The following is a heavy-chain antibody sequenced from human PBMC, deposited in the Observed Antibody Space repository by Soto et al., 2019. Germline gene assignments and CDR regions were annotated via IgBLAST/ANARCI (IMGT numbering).Heavy chain of an antibody. CDR1: GFTFSSYV. CDR2: ISFDGSNT. CDR3: ARGAGLSQYNYYINV. Sequence: GGSLRLSCAASGFTFSSYVMHWVRQAPGKCLEWVAIISFDGSNTYYADSVKGRFTISRDSSKNTLYLQVNSLRAEDTAIYYCARGAGLSQYNYYINVWGKGTTVTVSS. J-gene: IGHJ6*03. D-gene: IGHD6-19*01. V-gene: IGHV3-33*01.